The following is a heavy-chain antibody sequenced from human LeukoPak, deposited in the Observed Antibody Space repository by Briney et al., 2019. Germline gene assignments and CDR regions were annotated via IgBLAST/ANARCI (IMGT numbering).Heavy chain of an antibody. CDR2: MSAYNGNI. Sequence: ASVKVSCTASGYTFTSYGISWVRQAPGQGLEWMGWMSAYNGNINYAQNFQGRVTMTRDTSTSTAYMELRTLTSDDTAVYYCARDPVYSGADLDYWGQGTLVTVSS. J-gene: IGHJ4*02. D-gene: IGHD5-12*01. CDR1: GYTFTSYG. CDR3: ARDPVYSGADLDY. V-gene: IGHV1-18*01.